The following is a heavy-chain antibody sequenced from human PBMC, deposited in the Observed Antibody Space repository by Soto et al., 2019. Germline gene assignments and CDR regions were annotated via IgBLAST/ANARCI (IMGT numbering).Heavy chain of an antibody. Sequence: QVQLVESGGGVVQPGRSLRLSCAASGFTFSSYGMHWVRQAPGKGLEWVAVISYDGSNKYYADSVKGRFTISRDNSKNTLYLQMNSLRAEDTAVYYCAKDTGYDFWSGYPRYYYYYGMDVWGQGTTVTVSS. J-gene: IGHJ6*02. CDR2: ISYDGSNK. CDR3: AKDTGYDFWSGYPRYYYYYGMDV. V-gene: IGHV3-30*18. D-gene: IGHD3-3*01. CDR1: GFTFSSYG.